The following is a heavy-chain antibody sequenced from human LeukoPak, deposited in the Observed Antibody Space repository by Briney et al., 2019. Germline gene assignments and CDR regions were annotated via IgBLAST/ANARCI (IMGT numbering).Heavy chain of an antibody. Sequence: ASVKVSCKASGYTFTSYYMHWVRQAPGQGLEWMGIINPSGGSTSYAQKFQGRVTMTRDTSTSTVYMELSSLRSEDTAVYYCARMGIAVAGRRGYYYYYYMDVWGKGTAVTVSS. CDR1: GYTFTSYY. J-gene: IGHJ6*03. CDR3: ARMGIAVAGRRGYYYYYYMDV. V-gene: IGHV1-46*01. D-gene: IGHD6-19*01. CDR2: INPSGGST.